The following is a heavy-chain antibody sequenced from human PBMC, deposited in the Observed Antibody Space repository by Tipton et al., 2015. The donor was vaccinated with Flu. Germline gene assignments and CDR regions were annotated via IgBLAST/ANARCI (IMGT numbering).Heavy chain of an antibody. J-gene: IGHJ5*02. V-gene: IGHV4-61*02. Sequence: TLSLTCTVSGGSISSDTYYWNWIRQPAGKGLEWMGRIYSSGTTLYNSSLKSRVTMSVDPSKNQFSLKLTSVSAADTAVYYCARGSDYDFWSGYYMFDRWGQGTLVTVAS. CDR2: IYSSGTT. D-gene: IGHD3-3*01. CDR3: ARGSDYDFWSGYYMFDR. CDR1: GGSISSDTYY.